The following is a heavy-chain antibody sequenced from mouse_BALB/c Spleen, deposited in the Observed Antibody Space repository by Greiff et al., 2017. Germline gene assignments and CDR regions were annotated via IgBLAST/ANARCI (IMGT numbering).Heavy chain of an antibody. V-gene: IGHV2-9-2*01. CDR2: IWTGGGT. CDR1: GFSLTSYD. D-gene: IGHD2-3*01. CDR3: VRGGGWLLPYFDY. Sequence: QVQLKESGPGLVAPSQSLSITCTVSGFSLTSYDISWIRQPPGKGLEWLGVIWTGGGTNYNSAFMSRLSISKDNSKSQVFLKMNRLQTDDTAIYYCVRGGGWLLPYFDYWGQGTTLTVSS. J-gene: IGHJ2*01.